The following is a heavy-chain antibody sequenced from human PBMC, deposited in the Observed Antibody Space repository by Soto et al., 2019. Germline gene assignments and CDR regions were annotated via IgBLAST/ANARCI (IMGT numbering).Heavy chain of an antibody. CDR3: ARGGSGWTNGGVEYFDY. V-gene: IGHV4-39*01. CDR1: GGSISSSSYY. Sequence: SETLSLTCTVSGGSISSSSYYWGWIRQPPGKGLEWIGSIYYSGSTYYNPSLKSRVTISVDTSKNQFSLKLSSVTAADTAVYYCARGGSGWTNGGVEYFDYWGQGTLVTVSS. CDR2: IYYSGST. J-gene: IGHJ4*02. D-gene: IGHD6-19*01.